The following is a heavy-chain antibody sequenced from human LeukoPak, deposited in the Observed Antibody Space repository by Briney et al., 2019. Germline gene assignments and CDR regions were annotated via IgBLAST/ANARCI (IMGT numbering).Heavy chain of an antibody. CDR1: GGTFSSYA. V-gene: IGHV1-69*13. J-gene: IGHJ3*02. CDR2: IIPIFGTA. D-gene: IGHD3-22*01. Sequence: AASVKVSCKASGGTFSSYAISWVRQAPGQGLEWMGGIIPIFGTANYAQKFQGRVTITADESTSTAYMELSSLRSEDTAVYYCAEGAYYYDSSGSGDAFDIWGQGTMATVSS. CDR3: AEGAYYYDSSGSGDAFDI.